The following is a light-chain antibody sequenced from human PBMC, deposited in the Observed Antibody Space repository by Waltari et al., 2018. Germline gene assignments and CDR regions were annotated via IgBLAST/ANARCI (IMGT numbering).Light chain of an antibody. CDR2: DVS. Sequence: QSALTPPASVSGSPGQSITISCPGTISDVGADNYVSWYQQHPGKAPKLMLFDVSIRPSGVSNRFSGSKSGNTASLTISGLQAEDEADYYCSSYISSSTLELFGGGTSLTVL. CDR1: ISDVGADNY. J-gene: IGLJ2*01. CDR3: SSYISSSTLEL. V-gene: IGLV2-14*03.